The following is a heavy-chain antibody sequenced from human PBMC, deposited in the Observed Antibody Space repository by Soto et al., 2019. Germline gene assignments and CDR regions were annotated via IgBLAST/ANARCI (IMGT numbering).Heavy chain of an antibody. CDR1: GGSISSGGYS. Sequence: PSETLSLTCAVSGGSISSGGYSWSWIRQPPGKGLEWIGYIYHSGSTYYNPSLKSRVTISVDRSKNQFSLKLSSVTAADTAVYYCARDGGDGDWNYVMDVWGQGTTVTVSS. CDR3: ARDGGDGDWNYVMDV. J-gene: IGHJ6*02. D-gene: IGHD2-21*02. CDR2: IYHSGST. V-gene: IGHV4-30-2*01.